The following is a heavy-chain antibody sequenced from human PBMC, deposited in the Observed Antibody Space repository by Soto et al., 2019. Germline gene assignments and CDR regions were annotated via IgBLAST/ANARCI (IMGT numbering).Heavy chain of an antibody. CDR1: GYTFTSYY. Sequence: AASVKVSCKASGYTFTSYYMHWVRQAPGQGLEWMGIINPSGGSTSYAQKFQGRVTMTRDTSTSTVYMELSSLRSEDTAVYYCARALQDIVVVQAALGYWGPGTLVTVFS. CDR2: INPSGGST. D-gene: IGHD2-2*01. CDR3: ARALQDIVVVQAALGY. V-gene: IGHV1-46*03. J-gene: IGHJ4*02.